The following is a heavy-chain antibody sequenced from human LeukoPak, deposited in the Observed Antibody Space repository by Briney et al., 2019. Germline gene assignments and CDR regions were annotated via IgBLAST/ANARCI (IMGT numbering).Heavy chain of an antibody. D-gene: IGHD5-12*01. CDR2: TRNKANSYAT. J-gene: IGHJ4*02. V-gene: IGHV3-72*01. CDR1: GFTFSSYS. Sequence: PGGSLRLSCAASGFTFSSYSMNWVRQAPGKGLEWVGRTRNKANSYATAYAASVKGRFTISRDDSKNSLYPQMNSLKTEDTAVYYCVRAVPVGATAYFDYWGQGTLVTVSS. CDR3: VRAVPVGATAYFDY.